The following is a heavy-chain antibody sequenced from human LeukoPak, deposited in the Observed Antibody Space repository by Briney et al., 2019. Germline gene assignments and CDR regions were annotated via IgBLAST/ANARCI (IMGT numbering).Heavy chain of an antibody. V-gene: IGHV1-2*02. CDR3: ARANALYCSSTSCLFDY. CDR2: VNPNSGGT. J-gene: IGHJ4*02. D-gene: IGHD2-2*01. Sequence: ASVKVSCKASGYTFTDYYIHWVRQAPGQGLEWMAWVNPNSGGTYYAQNFHDRITLTRDTSISTAYMELSRLRSDDTAIYYCARANALYCSSTSCLFDYWGQGTLVTVSS. CDR1: GYTFTDYY.